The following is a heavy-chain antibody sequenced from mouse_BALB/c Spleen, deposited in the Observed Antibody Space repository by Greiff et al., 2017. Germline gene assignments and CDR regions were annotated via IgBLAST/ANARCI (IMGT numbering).Heavy chain of an antibody. V-gene: IGHV2-6-7*01. D-gene: IGHD2-4*01. CDR1: GFSLTGYG. J-gene: IGHJ3*01. Sequence: VQRVESGPGLVAPSQSLSITCTVSGFSLTGYGVNWVRQPPGKGLEWLGMIWGDGSTDYNSALKSRLSISKDNSKSQVFLKMNSLQTDDTARYYCARSTSTMITWFAYWGQGTLVTVSA. CDR2: IWGDGST. CDR3: ARSTSTMITWFAY.